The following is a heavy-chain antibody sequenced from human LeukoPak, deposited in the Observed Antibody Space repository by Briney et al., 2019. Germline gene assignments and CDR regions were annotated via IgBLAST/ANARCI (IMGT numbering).Heavy chain of an antibody. CDR1: GFIFSDYY. Sequence: GGSLRLSCAASGFIFSDYYMSWIRQAPGKGLEWVSYISSSGSFIYYADSVKGRFTISRDNAKNSLYLQMNSLRAEDTAVYYCAREPYYHDSSGYVSDYWGQGTLVTVSS. D-gene: IGHD3-22*01. CDR3: AREPYYHDSSGYVSDY. CDR2: ISSSGSFI. J-gene: IGHJ4*02. V-gene: IGHV3-11*01.